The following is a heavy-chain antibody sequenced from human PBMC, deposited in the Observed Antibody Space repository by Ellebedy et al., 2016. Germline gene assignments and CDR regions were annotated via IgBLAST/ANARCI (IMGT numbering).Heavy chain of an antibody. CDR3: ARLDSGFLSGVYYNYGMDV. D-gene: IGHD5-12*01. Sequence: ASVKVSCXASGYIFISYNLNWVRQATGQGLEWMGWMKHNSGKTGYAQKFQGRVTMTRDTSTNTAYLELSSLRSEDTAVYYCARLDSGFLSGVYYNYGMDVWGQGTTVTVSS. CDR2: MKHNSGKT. V-gene: IGHV1-8*01. J-gene: IGHJ6*02. CDR1: GYIFISYN.